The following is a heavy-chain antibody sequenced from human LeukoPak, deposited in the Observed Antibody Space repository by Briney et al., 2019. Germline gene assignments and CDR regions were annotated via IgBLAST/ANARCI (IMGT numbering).Heavy chain of an antibody. CDR3: ATRFLVPTYYFDY. J-gene: IGHJ4*02. CDR2: IYYSGST. Sequence: SETLSLTCTVSGGSISSSSYYWGWIRQPPGKGLEWIGSIYYSGSTYYNPSLKSRVTISVDTSKNQFSLKLSSVTAADTAVYYCATRFLVPTYYFDYWGQETLVTVSS. V-gene: IGHV4-39*01. D-gene: IGHD3-3*01. CDR1: GGSISSSSYY.